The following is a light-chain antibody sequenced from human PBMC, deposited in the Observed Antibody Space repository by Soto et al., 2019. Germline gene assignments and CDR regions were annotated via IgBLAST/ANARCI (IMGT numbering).Light chain of an antibody. V-gene: IGLV2-23*03. CDR1: SSDVGSYDL. J-gene: IGLJ2*01. CDR3: CSYAGRSTFPVL. CDR2: EGS. Sequence: QSALTQPASVSGSPGQSITISCTGTSSDVGSYDLVSWYQQHPGKAPKLMIYEGSKRPSGVSNRFSGSKSGNTASLTVSGLQAEDEADYYCCSYAGRSTFPVLFGGGTKLTVL.